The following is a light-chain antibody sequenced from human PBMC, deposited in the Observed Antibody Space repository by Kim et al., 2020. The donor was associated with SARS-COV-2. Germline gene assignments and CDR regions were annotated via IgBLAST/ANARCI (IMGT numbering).Light chain of an antibody. V-gene: IGKV1-17*01. CDR2: AAS. Sequence: ASVGDRVTLTCRASQDIRNHLGWCQQKPGKAPKRLFYAASSLQRGVSSRFSGSGSGTEFTLTISSLQREDFATYYCLQHSTFPITFGQGTRLEIK. CDR3: LQHSTFPIT. CDR1: QDIRNH. J-gene: IGKJ5*01.